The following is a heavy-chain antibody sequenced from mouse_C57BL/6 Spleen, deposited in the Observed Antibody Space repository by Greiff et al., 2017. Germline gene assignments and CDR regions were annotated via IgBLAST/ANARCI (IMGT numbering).Heavy chain of an antibody. CDR1: GYTFTDYE. CDR2: IDPETGGT. CDR3: TNRGMIYYDYDGNSMAY. D-gene: IGHD2-4*01. V-gene: IGHV1-15*01. J-gene: IGHJ4*01. Sequence: VKLQESGAELVRPGASVTLSCKASGYTFTDYEMHWVKQTPVHGLEWIGAIDPETGGTAYNQKFKGKAILTADKSSSTAYMELRILTSEDSAVYYCTNRGMIYYDYDGNSMAYWGQGTSVTVSS.